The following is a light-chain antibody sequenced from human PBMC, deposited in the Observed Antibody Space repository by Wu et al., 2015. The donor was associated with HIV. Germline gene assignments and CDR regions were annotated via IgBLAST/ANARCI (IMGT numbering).Light chain of an antibody. CDR1: QSISTW. CDR2: KAS. CDR3: QQYSTYPWT. J-gene: IGKJ1*01. Sequence: DIQMTQSPFTLSASVGDGVTITCRASQSISTWLAWYQQKLGRPPKLLISKASTLESGVPSRFSGGGSGTDFTLTITSLQPDDFATYYCQQYSTYPWTFGQGTKVEIK. V-gene: IGKV1-5*03.